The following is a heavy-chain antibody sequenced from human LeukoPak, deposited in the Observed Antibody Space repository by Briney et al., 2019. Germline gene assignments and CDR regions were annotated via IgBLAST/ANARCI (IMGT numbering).Heavy chain of an antibody. V-gene: IGHV3-21*01. CDR2: ISSSSSYI. CDR3: TRDTGVAKADY. CDR1: GFTFSGYT. D-gene: IGHD2-8*01. J-gene: IGHJ4*02. Sequence: GGSLRLSCAASGFTFSGYTMNWVRQAPGKGLEWVSSISSSSSYIFYADSVKGRFTISRDDAKNSLYLQMNSLRAEDTAVYYCTRDTGVAKADYWGQGTLVTVSS.